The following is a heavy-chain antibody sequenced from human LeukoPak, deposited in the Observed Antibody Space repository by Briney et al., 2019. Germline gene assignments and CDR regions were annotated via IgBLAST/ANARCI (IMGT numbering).Heavy chain of an antibody. CDR3: ARDMDSSGYYYDDAFDI. Sequence: KPSETLSLTCTVSGGSISSSSYYWGWIRQPPGKGLEWIGSIYYSGSTYYNPSLKSRVTISVDTSKNQFSLKVNSVTAADTAVYYCARDMDSSGYYYDDAFDIWGPGTMVTVSS. CDR1: GGSISSSSYY. J-gene: IGHJ3*02. V-gene: IGHV4-39*07. D-gene: IGHD3-22*01. CDR2: IYYSGST.